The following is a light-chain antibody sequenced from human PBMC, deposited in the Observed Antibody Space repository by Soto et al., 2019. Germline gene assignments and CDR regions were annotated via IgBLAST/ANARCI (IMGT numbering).Light chain of an antibody. J-gene: IGLJ1*01. CDR3: SSYTSSSTRGV. CDR1: SSDVGGYNY. Sequence: QSALTQPASVSGSPGQSITISCTGTSSDVGGYNYVSWYQQHPGKAPKLMIYDVNNRPSGVSDRFSGSKSSNTASLTISGLQAEDEADYYCSSYTSSSTRGVFGTGTKLTVL. V-gene: IGLV2-14*01. CDR2: DVN.